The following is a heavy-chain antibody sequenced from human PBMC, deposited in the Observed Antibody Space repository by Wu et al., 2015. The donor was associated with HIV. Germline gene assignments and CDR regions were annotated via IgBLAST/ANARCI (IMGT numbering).Heavy chain of an antibody. Sequence: QVQLVQSGTEVKKPGSSVKVSCKASGGTFGSYTINWVRQAPGQGLEWMGRIAPIGSPKYAQKFQGRLIISADGSTNIVYMELSSLRSEDTAVYYCARWWGGGPSRGFHFYGMDVWGRRDHGHRLL. D-gene: IGHD2-15*01. CDR2: IAPIGSP. J-gene: IGHJ6*02. CDR1: GGTFGSYT. CDR3: ARWWGGGPSRGFHFYGMDV. V-gene: IGHV1-69*11.